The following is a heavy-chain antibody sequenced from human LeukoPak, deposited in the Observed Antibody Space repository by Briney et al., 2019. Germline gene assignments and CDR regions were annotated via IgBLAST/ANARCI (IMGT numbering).Heavy chain of an antibody. J-gene: IGHJ4*02. CDR2: IRSKADNYAT. CDR1: GFTFSGSP. CDR3: TQSNY. V-gene: IGHV3-73*01. Sequence: GGSLRLSCAASGFTFSGSPILWVREASGKGLEWVGRIRSKADNYATAYAASVQGRCTISRDDSKNTAYLQLNSLKTEDTAVYYCTQSNYWGQGALVTVSS.